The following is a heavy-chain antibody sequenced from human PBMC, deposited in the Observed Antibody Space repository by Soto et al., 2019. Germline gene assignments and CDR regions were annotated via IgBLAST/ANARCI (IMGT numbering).Heavy chain of an antibody. CDR2: ISSSSSYT. J-gene: IGHJ6*03. D-gene: IGHD3-10*01. V-gene: IGHV3-21*01. Sequence: EVQLVESGGGLVKPGGSLRLSCAASGFTFSSYSMNWVRQAPGKGLEWVSSISSSSSYTYYADSVKGRFTISRDNAKNSLYLQMNSLRAEDTAVYYCARDKATMVRGVITPGDYYYMDVWGKGTTVTVSS. CDR1: GFTFSSYS. CDR3: ARDKATMVRGVITPGDYYYMDV.